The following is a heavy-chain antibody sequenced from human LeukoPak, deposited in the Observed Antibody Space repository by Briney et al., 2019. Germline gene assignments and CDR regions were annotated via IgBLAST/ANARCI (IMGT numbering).Heavy chain of an antibody. CDR3: ARGVGYCSSTSCEDAFDN. CDR1: GFTVSSNY. D-gene: IGHD2-2*01. J-gene: IGHJ3*02. V-gene: IGHV3-53*01. Sequence: GGSLRLSCAASGFTVSSNYMSWVRQAPGKGLEWVSVIYSGGSTYFADSVKGRFTISRDNSKNTLYLQMNSLRAEDTAVYYCARGVGYCSSTSCEDAFDNWGQGTMVTVSS. CDR2: IYSGGST.